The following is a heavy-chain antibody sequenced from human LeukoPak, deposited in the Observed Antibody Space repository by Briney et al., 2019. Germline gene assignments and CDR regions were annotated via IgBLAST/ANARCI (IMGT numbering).Heavy chain of an antibody. D-gene: IGHD6-13*01. CDR1: GFTFSSYS. CDR3: AKRAAGYYFDH. CDR2: INSGGST. J-gene: IGHJ4*02. Sequence: GGSLRLSCAASGFTFSSYSMSWVRQAPGKGLEWVSSINSGGSTFYADSVKGRFTISRDKSQNTLYLQMNSLTAEDTAVYYCAKRAAGYYFDHWGQGTLVTVSS. V-gene: IGHV3-23*01.